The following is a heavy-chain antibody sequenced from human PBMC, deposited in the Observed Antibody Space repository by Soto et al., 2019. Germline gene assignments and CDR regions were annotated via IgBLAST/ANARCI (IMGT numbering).Heavy chain of an antibody. Sequence: GGSLRLSCSASGFTFSNYAMHWVRQAPGKGLEWVAVISYDGSNKYYADSVKGRFTISRDNSKNTLYLQMNSLRAEDTAVYYCAKDFYCTNGVCFSPYYYYYGMDVWGQGTTVTVSS. CDR2: ISYDGSNK. J-gene: IGHJ6*02. CDR1: GFTFSNYA. D-gene: IGHD2-8*01. V-gene: IGHV3-30*04. CDR3: AKDFYCTNGVCFSPYYYYYGMDV.